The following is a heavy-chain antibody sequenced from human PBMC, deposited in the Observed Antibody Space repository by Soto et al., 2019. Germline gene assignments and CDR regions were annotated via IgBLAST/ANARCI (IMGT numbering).Heavy chain of an antibody. D-gene: IGHD3-9*01. CDR1: GGSVNSERDY. Sequence: PSETMDLTCSVSGGSVNSERDYWSWIRQSPGRGLEWIGYIYYSGTTNYNPSLKSRVTITRDTSKNQFSLKMTSVTAADTAVYYCARDQYDILTGYDWFDPWGQGILVTVS. V-gene: IGHV4-61*01. J-gene: IGHJ5*02. CDR2: IYYSGTT. CDR3: ARDQYDILTGYDWFDP.